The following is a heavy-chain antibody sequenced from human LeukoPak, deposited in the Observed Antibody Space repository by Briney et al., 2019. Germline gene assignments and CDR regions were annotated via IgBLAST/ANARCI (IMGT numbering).Heavy chain of an antibody. J-gene: IGHJ2*01. CDR1: GFTFWTYW. D-gene: IGHD3-10*01. V-gene: IGHV3-74*01. Sequence: GGSLRLSCEASGFTFWTYWMHWVRQALEEGLVWVSRIHSTESYTDYADSVKGRFTISRDNAKNTLSLHMSSLRAEDTAIYYCVRETYGAGNRSFDLWGRGTLVVVSS. CDR3: VRETYGAGNRSFDL. CDR2: IHSTESYT.